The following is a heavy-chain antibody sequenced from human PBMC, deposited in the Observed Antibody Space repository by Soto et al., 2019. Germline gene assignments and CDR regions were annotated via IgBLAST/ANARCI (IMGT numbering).Heavy chain of an antibody. CDR2: ISYDGSNK. CDR1: GFTFSSYA. CDR3: ARAYSSSSLSDY. D-gene: IGHD6-6*01. Sequence: ESWGGVVQPGRSLRLSCAASGFTFSSYAMHWVRQAPGKGLEWVAVISYDGSNKYYADSVKGRFTISRDNSKNTLYLQMNSLRAEDTAVYYCARAYSSSSLSDYWGQGTLVTVSS. V-gene: IGHV3-30-3*01. J-gene: IGHJ4*02.